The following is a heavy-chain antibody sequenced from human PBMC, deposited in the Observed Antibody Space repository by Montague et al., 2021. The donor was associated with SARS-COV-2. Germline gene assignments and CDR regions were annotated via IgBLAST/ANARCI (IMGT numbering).Heavy chain of an antibody. CDR2: IYYSGST. D-gene: IGHD3-9*01. J-gene: IGHJ6*03. Sequence: SETLSLTCTVSGGSISSYYWSWIRQPPGKGLEWIGYIYYSGSTNYNPSLKSRVTISVDTSKNQLSLKLSSMTAADTAVYYCARDSRTDFDWLFPDSGSYYYYMDVWGKGTTVTVSS. CDR3: ARDSRTDFDWLFPDSGSYYYYMDV. CDR1: GGSISSYY. V-gene: IGHV4-59*01.